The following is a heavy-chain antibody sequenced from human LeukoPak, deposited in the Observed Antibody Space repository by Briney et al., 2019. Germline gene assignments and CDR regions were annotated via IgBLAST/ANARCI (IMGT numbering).Heavy chain of an antibody. CDR3: ARVRGYCSGGSCYTWGPFDY. CDR1: GFTFSSYS. Sequence: GGSLRLSCAASGFTFSSYSMNWVRQAPGKGLEWVSYISSSTHTIYYADSVKGRFTISRDNAKNSLYLQMNSLRAEGTAVYYCARVRGYCSGGSCYTWGPFDYWGQGTLVTVSS. V-gene: IGHV3-48*01. D-gene: IGHD2-15*01. J-gene: IGHJ4*02. CDR2: ISSSTHTI.